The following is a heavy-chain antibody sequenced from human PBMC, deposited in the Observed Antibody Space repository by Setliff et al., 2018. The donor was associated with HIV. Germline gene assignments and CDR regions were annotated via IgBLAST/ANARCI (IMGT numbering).Heavy chain of an antibody. CDR1: GVSITTDGYY. CDR3: AGGRYFRGIRDSRFDF. Sequence: SETLSLTCSVSGVSITTDGYYCSWIRHYPGKGLEWIGYMYHSGSTYYNASLASRLIMSLDPSKNQFSLKLNSMTAADTAMYYCAGGRYFRGIRDSRFDFWGQGMLVTVSS. CDR2: MYHSGST. V-gene: IGHV4-31*03. J-gene: IGHJ4*02. D-gene: IGHD3-9*01.